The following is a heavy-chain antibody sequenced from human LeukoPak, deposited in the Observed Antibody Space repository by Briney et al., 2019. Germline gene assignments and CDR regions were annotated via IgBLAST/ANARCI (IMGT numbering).Heavy chain of an antibody. J-gene: IGHJ3*02. CDR1: GGTFSTYA. CDR2: IIPLFGTA. CDR3: ARDYSSGWYGAFDI. V-gene: IGHV1-69*13. D-gene: IGHD6-19*01. Sequence: GASVKVSCKASGGTFSTYAISWLRQAPGQGLEWMGGIIPLFGTANYAQKFLGRVIITADESTSTTFMYLSSLKSEDTAVYYCARDYSSGWYGAFDIWGQGTMVTVSS.